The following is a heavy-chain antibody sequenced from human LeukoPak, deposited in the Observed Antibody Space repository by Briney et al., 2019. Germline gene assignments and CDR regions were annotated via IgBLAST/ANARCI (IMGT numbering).Heavy chain of an antibody. D-gene: IGHD6-13*01. V-gene: IGHV3-33*06. Sequence: GGSLRLSCAASGFTFSSYDMSWVRQAPGKGLEWVAVIWYDGSNKYYADSVKGRFTISRDNSKNALYLQMNSLRAEDTAVYYCAKDQGGEQQPALDYWGQGTLVTVSS. CDR1: GFTFSSYD. J-gene: IGHJ4*02. CDR3: AKDQGGEQQPALDY. CDR2: IWYDGSNK.